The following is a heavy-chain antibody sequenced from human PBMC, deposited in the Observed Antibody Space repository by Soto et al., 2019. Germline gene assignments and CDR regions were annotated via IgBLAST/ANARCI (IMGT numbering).Heavy chain of an antibody. J-gene: IGHJ6*02. Sequence: GGSLRLCCVASGFSFDTNGIHWVRQAPGKGLQWVALISYEGSNTHYADSVRGRFTISRDNSKNTLYLQMDTLRPEDTGVYYCARVTPGNSRYYFSGLDFWGQGTSVTVSS. CDR1: GFSFDTNG. CDR2: ISYEGSNT. CDR3: ARVTPGNSRYYFSGLDF. V-gene: IGHV3-30-3*01. D-gene: IGHD5-18*01.